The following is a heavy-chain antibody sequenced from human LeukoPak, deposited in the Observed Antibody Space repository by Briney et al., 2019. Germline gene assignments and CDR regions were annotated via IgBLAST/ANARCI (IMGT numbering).Heavy chain of an antibody. Sequence: SVKVSCTASGGTFSSYAISWVRQAPGQGLEWMGGIIPVFGTANYAQKFQGRVTITADESTSTAYMELSSLRSEDTAVYYCATGLGYYDILTGWGQGTLVTVSS. CDR3: ATGLGYYDILTG. J-gene: IGHJ4*02. D-gene: IGHD3-9*01. CDR1: GGTFSSYA. CDR2: IIPVFGTA. V-gene: IGHV1-69*01.